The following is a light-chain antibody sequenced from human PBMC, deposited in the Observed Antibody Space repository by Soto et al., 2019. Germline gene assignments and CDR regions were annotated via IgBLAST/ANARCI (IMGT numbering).Light chain of an antibody. CDR3: MQPLQSWT. V-gene: IGKV2-28*01. Sequence: DMVMTQSPLSLPVTPGEPASISCRSIQSLLHSNGYNYLDWYLQKPGQSPQLLVYLGSNRASGVPDRFSGSGSGTDFTLKISRVEAEDVGVYYCMQPLQSWTFGQGTKVDIK. J-gene: IGKJ1*01. CDR1: QSLLHSNGYNY. CDR2: LGS.